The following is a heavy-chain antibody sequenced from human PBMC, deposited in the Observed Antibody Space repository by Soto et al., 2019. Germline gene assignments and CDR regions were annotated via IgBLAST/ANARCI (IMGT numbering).Heavy chain of an antibody. D-gene: IGHD6-19*01. CDR2: ISGTGGGT. J-gene: IGHJ4*02. CDR1: GFTFSSHA. CDR3: AKHRVSSSGWYEFDY. Sequence: GGSLRLSCAASGFTFSSHAMSWVRQAPGKGLEWVSAISGTGGGTYYADSVKGRFTISRDNSKNTLYLQMNSLRAEDTAVYYCAKHRVSSSGWYEFDYWGQGTLVTVSS. V-gene: IGHV3-23*01.